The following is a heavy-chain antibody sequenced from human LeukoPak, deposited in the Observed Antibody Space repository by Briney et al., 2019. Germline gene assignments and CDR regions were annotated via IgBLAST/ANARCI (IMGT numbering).Heavy chain of an antibody. J-gene: IGHJ6*02. CDR3: ARLKVFYGSGSYRNYYYYGMDV. CDR2: IYYSGST. D-gene: IGHD3-10*01. Sequence: PSETLSLTCTVSGGSISSYYWSWIRQPPGKGLEWIGYIYYSGSTNYNPSLKSRVTISVDTSKNQFSLKLSSVTAADTAVYYCARLKVFYGSGSYRNYYYYGMDVWGQGTTVTVSS. V-gene: IGHV4-59*12. CDR1: GGSISSYY.